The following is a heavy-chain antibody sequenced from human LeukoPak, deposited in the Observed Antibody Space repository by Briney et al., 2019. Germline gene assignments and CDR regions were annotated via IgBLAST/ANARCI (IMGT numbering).Heavy chain of an antibody. J-gene: IGHJ4*02. CDR3: ARDKKRSRLSGYYFDY. CDR2: IKQDGSEK. D-gene: IGHD1-26*01. V-gene: IGHV3-7*03. CDR1: GFTVSSSY. Sequence: GGSLRLSCAASGFTVSSSYMSWVRQAPGKGLEWVANIKQDGSEKYYVDSVKGRFTISRDNAKNSLYLQMNSLRAEDTAVYYCARDKKRSRLSGYYFDYWGQGTLVTVSS.